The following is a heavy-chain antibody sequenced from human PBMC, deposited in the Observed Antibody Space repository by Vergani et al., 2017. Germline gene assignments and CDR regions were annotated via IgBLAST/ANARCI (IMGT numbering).Heavy chain of an antibody. Sequence: QLQLQESGPGLVKPSQTLSLTCTVSGGSISSGGYYWSWIRQHPGKGLEWIGYIYYSGSTYYNPSLKSRVTISVDTSKNQFSLKLSSVTAADTAVYYCARDRRNIGARARGPGWYFDLWGRGTLVTVSS. CDR2: IYYSGST. CDR3: ARDRRNIGARARGPGWYFDL. V-gene: IGHV4-31*03. D-gene: IGHD1-26*01. CDR1: GGSISSGGYY. J-gene: IGHJ2*01.